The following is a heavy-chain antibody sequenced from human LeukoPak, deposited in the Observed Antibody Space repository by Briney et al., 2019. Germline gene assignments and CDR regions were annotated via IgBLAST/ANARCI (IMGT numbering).Heavy chain of an antibody. CDR1: VGSISTYY. Sequence: PSETLSLTCTVSVGSISTYYWSWIRQPPGKGLEWIGYIYYSGSTNYSPSLKSRVTLSVDTSRNQFSLRLSSVTAADTAVYYCARHSGLGVVSPYSDYWGQGTLVTVSS. D-gene: IGHD2-21*01. CDR2: IYYSGST. J-gene: IGHJ4*02. CDR3: ARHSGLGVVSPYSDY. V-gene: IGHV4-59*08.